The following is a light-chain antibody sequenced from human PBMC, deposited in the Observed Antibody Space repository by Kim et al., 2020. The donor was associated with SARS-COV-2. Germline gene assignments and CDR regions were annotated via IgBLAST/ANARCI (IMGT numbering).Light chain of an antibody. CDR3: QKYNSASFT. Sequence: ASVGDRVTITCRASQGISNYLAWYQQKPGKVPKLLIYAASTLQSGVPSRFSGGGSGTDFTLTISSLQPEDVATYYCQKYNSASFTFGPGTKVDIK. CDR1: QGISNY. CDR2: AAS. J-gene: IGKJ3*01. V-gene: IGKV1-27*01.